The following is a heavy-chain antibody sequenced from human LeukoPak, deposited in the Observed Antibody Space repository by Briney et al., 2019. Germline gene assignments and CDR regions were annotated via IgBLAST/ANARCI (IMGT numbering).Heavy chain of an antibody. CDR2: IYYSGST. Sequence: PSETLSLTCTVSAGSISSYYWSWIRQPPGKGLEWIGYIYYSGSTNYNPSLKSRVTISVDTSKNQFSLKLSSVTAADTAVYYCARVHIAAAGPYYFDYWGQGTLVTVSS. V-gene: IGHV4-59*01. CDR3: ARVHIAAAGPYYFDY. D-gene: IGHD6-13*01. CDR1: AGSISSYY. J-gene: IGHJ4*02.